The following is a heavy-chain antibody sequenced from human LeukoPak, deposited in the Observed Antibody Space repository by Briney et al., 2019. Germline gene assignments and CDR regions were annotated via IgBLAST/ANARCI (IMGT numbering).Heavy chain of an antibody. V-gene: IGHV3-74*01. CDR2: LSSDGSSI. CDR1: GFSLSSYW. J-gene: IGHJ6*03. D-gene: IGHD4-17*01. Sequence: GGSLRLSCEASGFSLSSYWMYWVRQAPGKGLVWVSRLSSDGSSISYADFVKGRFTISRDNAKNTLFLQMNSLRAEDTAVYYCARETLVEETVTPRVQEHLYYYYYYMDVWGKGTTVTVSS. CDR3: ARETLVEETVTPRVQEHLYYYYYYMDV.